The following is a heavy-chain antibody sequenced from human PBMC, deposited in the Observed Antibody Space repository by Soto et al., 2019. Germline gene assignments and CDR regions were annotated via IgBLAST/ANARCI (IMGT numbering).Heavy chain of an antibody. V-gene: IGHV4-59*01. CDR2: IYYSGST. J-gene: IGHJ6*02. CDR1: GGSISSYY. Sequence: SETLSLTCTVSGGSISSYYWSWIRQPPGKGLEWIGYIYYSGSTNYNPSLKSRVTISVDTSKNQFSLKLSSVTAADTAVYYCAKEIKNSPHDYYYGMDVWGQGTTVTVSS. CDR3: AKEIKNSPHDYYYGMDV.